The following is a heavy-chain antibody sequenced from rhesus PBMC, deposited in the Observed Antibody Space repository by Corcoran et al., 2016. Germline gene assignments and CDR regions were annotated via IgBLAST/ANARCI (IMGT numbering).Heavy chain of an antibody. CDR2: IYGSGGRN. CDR1: GYSIRMGYY. Sequence: QVQLQESGPGLVKPSETLSLNCAVSGYSIRMGYYWGWFRQPPGNGLAWIGIIYGSGGRNYLTPSLKSRGTLSVDTSKNQFSLKLSSVTAADTAVYYCARVGSSWSEWDTVGTEWYFDLWGPGTPITISS. D-gene: IGHD5-42*01. J-gene: IGHJ2*01. V-gene: IGHV4S14*01. CDR3: ARVGSSWSEWDTVGTEWYFDL.